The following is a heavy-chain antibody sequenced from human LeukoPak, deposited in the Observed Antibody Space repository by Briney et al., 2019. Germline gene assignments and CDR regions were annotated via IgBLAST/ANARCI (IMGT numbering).Heavy chain of an antibody. V-gene: IGHV3-20*04. Sequence: GGSLRLSCAASGFTFDDYGMSWVRQAPGKGLEWVSGINWNGGSTGYADSVKGRFTISRDNAKNSLYLQMNSLRAEDTALYYCARAQDYDSSGYVDGFDIWGQGTMVTVSS. J-gene: IGHJ3*02. D-gene: IGHD3-22*01. CDR2: INWNGGST. CDR1: GFTFDDYG. CDR3: ARAQDYDSSGYVDGFDI.